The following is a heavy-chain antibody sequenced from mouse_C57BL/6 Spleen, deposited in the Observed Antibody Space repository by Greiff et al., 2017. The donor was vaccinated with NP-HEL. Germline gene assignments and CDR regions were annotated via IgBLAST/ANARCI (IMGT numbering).Heavy chain of an antibody. CDR2: IHPNSGST. CDR1: GYTFTSYW. CDR3: ARRRGNDYFFDY. J-gene: IGHJ2*01. D-gene: IGHD2-4*01. V-gene: IGHV1-64*01. Sequence: QVQLQQPGAELVKPGASVKLSCKASGYTFTSYWMHWVKQRPGQGLEWIGMIHPNSGSTNYNEKFKSKATLTVDKSSSTAYMQLSSLTSEDSAVYYCARRRGNDYFFDYWGQGTTLTVSS.